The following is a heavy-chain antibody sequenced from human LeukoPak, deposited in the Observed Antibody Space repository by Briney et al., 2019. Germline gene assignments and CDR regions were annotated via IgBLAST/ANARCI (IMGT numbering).Heavy chain of an antibody. CDR3: ARDSRYSYGYGYGY. Sequence: ASMKVSCKASGGTFSSYAISWVRQAPGQGLEWMGRIIPILGIANYAQKFQGRVTITADKSTSTAYMELSSLRSEDTAVYYCARDSRYSYGYGYGYWGQGTLVTVSS. V-gene: IGHV1-69*04. CDR1: GGTFSSYA. CDR2: IIPILGIA. D-gene: IGHD5-18*01. J-gene: IGHJ4*02.